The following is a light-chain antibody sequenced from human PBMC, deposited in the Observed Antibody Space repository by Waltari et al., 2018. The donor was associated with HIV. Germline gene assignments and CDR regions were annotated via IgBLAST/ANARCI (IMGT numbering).Light chain of an antibody. Sequence: IVMTQSPLSLPVTPGGPASISSKHSQSLLHSNKNNYLDWYQQKPGQSLQLLIYWGSNRASGVPDRVSGSGSGTDFTLNISRVEAEDVGFYYCMQALQTITFGQGTRLEIK. J-gene: IGKJ5*01. V-gene: IGKV2-28*01. CDR1: QSLLHSNKNNY. CDR2: WGS. CDR3: MQALQTIT.